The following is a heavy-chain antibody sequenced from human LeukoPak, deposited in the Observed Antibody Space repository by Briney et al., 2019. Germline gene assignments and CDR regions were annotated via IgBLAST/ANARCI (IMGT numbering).Heavy chain of an antibody. D-gene: IGHD3-3*01. CDR1: GYSISSGYY. CDR3: ARDSAHIHEVRFFGY. J-gene: IGHJ4*02. CDR2: IYHSGST. V-gene: IGHV4-38-2*02. Sequence: SETLSLTCTVSGYSISSGYYWGWIRQPPGKGLEWIGSIYHSGSTYYNPPLKSRVTISVDTSNNQFSLKLSSVTAADTAVYYCARDSAHIHEVRFFGYWGQGTLVTVSS.